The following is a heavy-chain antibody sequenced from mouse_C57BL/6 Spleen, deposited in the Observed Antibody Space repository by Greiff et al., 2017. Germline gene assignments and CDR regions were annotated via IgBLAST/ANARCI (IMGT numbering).Heavy chain of an antibody. V-gene: IGHV1-81*01. Sequence: QVQLQQSGAELARPGASVKMSCKASGYTFTSYGISWVKQRTGQGLEWIGEIYPRSGNTYYNEKFKGKATLTADKSSSTAYMELRSLTSEDSAVYFCASRDLTGSFGYWGQGTTLTVSS. D-gene: IGHD4-1*01. J-gene: IGHJ2*01. CDR3: ASRDLTGSFGY. CDR1: GYTFTSYG. CDR2: IYPRSGNT.